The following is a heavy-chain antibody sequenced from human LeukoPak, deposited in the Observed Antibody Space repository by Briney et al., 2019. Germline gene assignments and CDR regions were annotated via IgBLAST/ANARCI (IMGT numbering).Heavy chain of an antibody. D-gene: IGHD6-25*01. V-gene: IGHV4-31*03. CDR3: ARVDSFDSSGFYFDY. Sequence: PSQTLSLTCSVSDFSIITSGNWWSWIRQHPGKGLEWIGNIYYSGDTYYNPSLESRVTISVTTSKNQFSLKLSSVTAADTAVYFCARVDSFDSSGFYFDYWGQGTLVSVSS. CDR1: DFSIITSGNW. CDR2: IYYSGDT. J-gene: IGHJ4*02.